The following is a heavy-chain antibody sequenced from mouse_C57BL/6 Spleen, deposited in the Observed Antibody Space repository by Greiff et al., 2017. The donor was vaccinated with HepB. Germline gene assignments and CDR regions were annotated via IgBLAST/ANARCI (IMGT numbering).Heavy chain of an antibody. D-gene: IGHD2-4*01. J-gene: IGHJ4*01. CDR3: ARELRGKHYAMDY. CDR1: GYTFTSYW. Sequence: VQLQQSGAELVRPGSSVKLSCKASGYTFTSYWMHWVKQRPIQGLEWIGNIDPSDSETHYNQKFKDKATLTVDNSSSTAYMQLSSLTSEDSAVYYCARELRGKHYAMDYWGQGTSVTVSS. V-gene: IGHV1-52*01. CDR2: IDPSDSET.